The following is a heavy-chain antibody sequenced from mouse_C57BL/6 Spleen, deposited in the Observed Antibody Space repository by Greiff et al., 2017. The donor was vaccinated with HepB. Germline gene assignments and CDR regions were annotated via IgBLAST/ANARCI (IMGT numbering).Heavy chain of an antibody. D-gene: IGHD1-1*01. J-gene: IGHJ2*01. CDR2: IRNKANGYTT. V-gene: IGHV7-3*01. Sequence: EVKLMESGGGLVQPGGSLSLSCAASGFTFTDYYMSWVRQPPGKALEWLGFIRNKANGYTTEYSASVKGRFTISRDNSQSILYLQMNALRAEDSATYYCARSSIYYYGSSYDYWGQGTTLTVSS. CDR3: ARSSIYYYGSSYDY. CDR1: GFTFTDYY.